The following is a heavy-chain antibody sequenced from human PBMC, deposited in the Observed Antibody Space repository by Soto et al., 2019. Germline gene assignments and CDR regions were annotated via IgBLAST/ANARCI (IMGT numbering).Heavy chain of an antibody. V-gene: IGHV6-1*01. J-gene: IGHJ4*02. Sequence: PSQTLSLTCAISGDSVSGNAVAWNWIRQSPSRGLEWLGRTYYRFKWYNDYALSMKSRIAINPDTAKNKFSLQLHSVTPEDTCVYFCARVLAVGAATPTYFFDAWGQGTPVTVSS. CDR2: TYYRFKWYN. CDR3: ARVLAVGAATPTYFFDA. CDR1: GDSVSGNAVA. D-gene: IGHD2-15*01.